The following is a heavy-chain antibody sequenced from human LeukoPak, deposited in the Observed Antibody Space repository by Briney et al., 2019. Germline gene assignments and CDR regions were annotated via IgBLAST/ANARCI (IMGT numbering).Heavy chain of an antibody. CDR3: ARDVVGVTAVAFDL. V-gene: IGHV3-21*01. Sequence: GGSLRLSCTASGFTFSSYAMSWVRQAPGKGLEWVSSISSSSSYIFYADSVKGRFTISRDNAKNSLYLQMNSLRAEDTAVYYCARDVVGVTAVAFDLWGRGTLVTVSS. CDR1: GFTFSSYA. J-gene: IGHJ2*01. D-gene: IGHD2-21*02. CDR2: ISSSSSYI.